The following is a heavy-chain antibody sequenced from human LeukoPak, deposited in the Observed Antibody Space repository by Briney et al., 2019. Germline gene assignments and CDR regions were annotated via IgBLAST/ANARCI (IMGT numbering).Heavy chain of an antibody. CDR2: INKDGSST. J-gene: IGHJ4*02. CDR3: ARGSCSGGSCYYY. Sequence: GGSLRLSCAASGFTFTNSWMHWVRQAPGKGLAWVSRINKDGSSTSYADSVKGRFTISRDNAKNTLYLQMNSLRAEDTAVYYCARGSCSGGSCYYYWGQGTLVTVSS. V-gene: IGHV3-74*01. D-gene: IGHD2-15*01. CDR1: GFTFTNSW.